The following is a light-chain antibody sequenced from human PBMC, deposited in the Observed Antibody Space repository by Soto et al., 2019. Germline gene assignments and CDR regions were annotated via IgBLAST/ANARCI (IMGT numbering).Light chain of an antibody. Sequence: IVMTQSPATLSVSPGERATLSCGASQSVTTNLAWYQQKPGQAPRLLIYGASSRAPGIPDRFSGSGSGTDLTLTISSLEPEDFTVYYCQQYGNSPRLTFGGGTKVDIK. J-gene: IGKJ4*01. CDR2: GAS. CDR1: QSVTTN. CDR3: QQYGNSPRLT. V-gene: IGKV3-20*01.